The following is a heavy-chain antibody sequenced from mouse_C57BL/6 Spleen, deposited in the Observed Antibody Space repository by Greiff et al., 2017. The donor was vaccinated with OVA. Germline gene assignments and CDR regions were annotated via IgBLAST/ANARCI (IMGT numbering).Heavy chain of an antibody. J-gene: IGHJ4*01. D-gene: IGHD1-1*01. CDR2: ISSGSRTV. CDR1: GFSFSDYG. Sequence: EVHLVESGGGLVKPGGSLTLSCAASGFSFSDYGMHWVRQAPGKGLEWVAYISSGSRTVYYAATVTGRFTISRDNAKNTLFLQMTSLRSEDTAMYYCARKGGDYGSYARDYWGQGTSVTVSS. CDR3: ARKGGDYGSYARDY. V-gene: IGHV5-17*01.